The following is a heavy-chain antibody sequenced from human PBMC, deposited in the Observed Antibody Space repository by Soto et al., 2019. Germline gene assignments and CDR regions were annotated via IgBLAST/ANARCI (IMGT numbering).Heavy chain of an antibody. D-gene: IGHD3-3*01. Sequence: EVQLVDSGGGLVQPGGSLKVSCAASEFTFSGSAMHWVRQASGKGLEWVGRIRSTANDSATAYAVSVKGRFTISTDDSRNTADLELTSLKTEDTAVYYCARGVYDFWSGHTQGTDDWGQGTVVTVSS. J-gene: IGHJ4*02. CDR1: EFTFSGSA. CDR3: ARGVYDFWSGHTQGTDD. V-gene: IGHV3-73*02. CDR2: IRSTANDSAT.